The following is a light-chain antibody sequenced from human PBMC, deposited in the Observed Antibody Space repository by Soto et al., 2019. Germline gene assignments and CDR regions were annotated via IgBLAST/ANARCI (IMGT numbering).Light chain of an antibody. CDR2: EGI. Sequence: QSALTQPASVSGSPGESITISCIGTSSDVGSYNVVSWYQHHPGKAPKLMVYEGIKRPSGVSNRFSGSKSVNTASLTISGXXXXXXXXXYCCSYGGRSTVIFGGGTKVTV. V-gene: IGLV2-23*01. CDR1: SSDVGSYNV. J-gene: IGLJ2*01. CDR3: CSYGGRSTVI.